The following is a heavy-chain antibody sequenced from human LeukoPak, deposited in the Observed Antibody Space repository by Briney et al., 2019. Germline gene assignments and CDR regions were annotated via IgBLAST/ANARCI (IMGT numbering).Heavy chain of an antibody. CDR2: MHPGDSDT. V-gene: IGHV5-51*01. D-gene: IGHD6-13*01. CDR3: ARQTGYSSSWYLNWFDR. Sequence: GESLKISCKGSGCSFTSYWVGWVRQMPGKGLEWMGIMHPGDSDTRYSPTFQGQVTISADKSISTAYLQWSSLKASDTAMYYCARQTGYSSSWYLNWFDRWGQGTLVTVSS. CDR1: GCSFTSYW. J-gene: IGHJ5*02.